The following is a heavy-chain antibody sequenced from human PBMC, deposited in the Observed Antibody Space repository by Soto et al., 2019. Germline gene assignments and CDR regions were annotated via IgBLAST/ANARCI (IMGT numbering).Heavy chain of an antibody. CDR3: ARGIQLWLSHYGMDV. Sequence: GSLRLSCAASGFTVSSNYMSWVRQAPGEGLEWVSVIYSGGSTYYADSVKGRFTISRDNSKNTLYLQMNSLRAEDTAVYYCARGIQLWLSHYGMDVWGQGTTVTVSS. CDR2: IYSGGST. D-gene: IGHD5-18*01. CDR1: GFTVSSNY. V-gene: IGHV3-66*01. J-gene: IGHJ6*02.